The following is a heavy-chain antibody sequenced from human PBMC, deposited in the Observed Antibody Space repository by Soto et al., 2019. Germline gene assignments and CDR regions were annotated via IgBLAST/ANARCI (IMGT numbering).Heavy chain of an antibody. CDR3: AREALRFFDY. D-gene: IGHD4-17*01. CDR1: GFTFSSYG. V-gene: IGHV3-33*01. J-gene: IGHJ4*02. CDR2: IWYNGSNK. Sequence: QVQLVESGGGVVQPGRSLRLSCAASGFTFSSYGMHWVRQAPGKGLEWVAVIWYNGSNKYYADSVKGRFTISRDNSKNTLYLQMNSLRAEDTAVYYCAREALRFFDYWGQGTLVTVSS.